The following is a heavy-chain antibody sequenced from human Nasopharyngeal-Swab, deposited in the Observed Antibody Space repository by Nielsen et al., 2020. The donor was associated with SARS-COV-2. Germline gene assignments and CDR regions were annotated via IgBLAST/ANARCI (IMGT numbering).Heavy chain of an antibody. CDR3: ARDTTGWFQSGMDV. V-gene: IGHV4-59*01. J-gene: IGHJ6*02. CDR1: GASIGSDY. Sequence: SETLSLTCTVSGASIGSDYWTWIRQLPGKTLEWIGHLSYTGSSSYNPSLRSRVTISLDRSKNQISLNLSSVTAADTAVYYCARDTTGWFQSGMDVWGQGTTVIVSS. CDR2: LSYTGSS. D-gene: IGHD6-19*01.